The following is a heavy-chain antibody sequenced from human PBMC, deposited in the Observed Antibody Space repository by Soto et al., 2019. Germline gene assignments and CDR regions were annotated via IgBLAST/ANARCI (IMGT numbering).Heavy chain of an antibody. CDR1: GGTFSSYA. Sequence: SVKVSCKASGGTFSSYAISWVRQAPGQGLEWMGGIIPIFGTANYAQKFQGRVTITADESTSTAYMELSSLRSEDTAVYYCARNRVGAGGWFDPWGQGTLVTVSS. D-gene: IGHD1-26*01. CDR3: ARNRVGAGGWFDP. CDR2: IIPIFGTA. V-gene: IGHV1-69*13. J-gene: IGHJ5*02.